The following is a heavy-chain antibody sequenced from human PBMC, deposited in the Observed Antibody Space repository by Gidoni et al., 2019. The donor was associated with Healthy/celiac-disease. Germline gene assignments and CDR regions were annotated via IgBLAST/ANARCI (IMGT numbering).Heavy chain of an antibody. Sequence: QVQLVESGGGLVKPGGSLSLSCAASGFTFSDYYMSWIRQAQGKGLEWVSYISSSGSTIYYADAVKGRFTISRDNAKNSLYLQMNSLRAEDTAVYYCARAPQHAMIAYYYGMDVWGQGTTVTVSS. CDR3: ARAPQHAMIAYYYGMDV. J-gene: IGHJ6*02. CDR2: ISSSGSTI. V-gene: IGHV3-11*01. CDR1: GFTFSDYY. D-gene: IGHD3-22*01.